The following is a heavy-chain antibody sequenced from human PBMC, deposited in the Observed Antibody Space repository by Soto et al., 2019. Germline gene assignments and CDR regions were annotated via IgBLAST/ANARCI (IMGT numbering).Heavy chain of an antibody. CDR3: AHTPEGASRIRGTGRYFQH. CDR1: GFLLSTSGVG. V-gene: IGHV2-5*02. D-gene: IGHD3-10*01. Sequence: QITLKESGPTLVKPTQTLTLTCTFSGFLLSTSGVGVAWIRQPPGKALEWLSLIYWDDDKRYSPSLKSRLTITKDTSKNQVVRTMTNMDHVDTATYYCAHTPEGASRIRGTGRYFQHWGQGTLVTVSS. CDR2: IYWDDDK. J-gene: IGHJ1*01.